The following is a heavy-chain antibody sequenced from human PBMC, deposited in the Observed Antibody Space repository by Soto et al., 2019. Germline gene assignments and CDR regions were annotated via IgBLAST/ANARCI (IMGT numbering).Heavy chain of an antibody. CDR2: IYYSGST. CDR1: GGSIGSGGYY. D-gene: IGHD2-2*01. V-gene: IGHV4-31*03. CDR3: ARDRCSSTSCYYYYGMDV. J-gene: IGHJ6*02. Sequence: PSETLSLTCTVSGGSIGSGGYYWSWIRQHPGKGLEWIGYIYYSGSTYYNPSLKSRVTISVDTSKNQFSLKLSSVTAADTAVYYCARDRCSSTSCYYYYGMDVWGQGTTVTVSS.